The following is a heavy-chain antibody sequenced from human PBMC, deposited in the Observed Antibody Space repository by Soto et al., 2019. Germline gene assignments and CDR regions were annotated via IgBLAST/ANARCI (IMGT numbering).Heavy chain of an antibody. J-gene: IGHJ4*02. CDR2: IYYSGST. CDR1: GGSISSGDFY. Sequence: PSETLSLTCTVSGGSISSGDFYWSWIRQPPGKGLELIGNIYYSGSTYYNPSLRSRAIMSVDTSQNQFSLKLSSVTAADTAVYYCARGLGDIVVVPAARSKTGARRPFDYWGQGTLVTVS. D-gene: IGHD2-2*01. V-gene: IGHV4-30-4*01. CDR3: ARGLGDIVVVPAARSKTGARRPFDY.